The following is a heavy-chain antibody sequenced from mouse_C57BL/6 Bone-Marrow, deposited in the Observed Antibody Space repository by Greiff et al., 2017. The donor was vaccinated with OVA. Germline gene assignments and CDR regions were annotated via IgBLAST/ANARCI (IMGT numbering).Heavy chain of an antibody. CDR1: GYTFTDYY. Sequence: VHVKQSGPVLVKPGASVKMSCKASGYTFTDYYMNWVKQSHGKSLEWIGVINPYNGGTSYTQKFKGKATLTVDKSSSTAYMELNSLTSEDSAVYYCARDSGYVGYWGQGTTLTVSS. V-gene: IGHV1-19*01. D-gene: IGHD3-2*02. J-gene: IGHJ2*01. CDR3: ARDSGYVGY. CDR2: INPYNGGT.